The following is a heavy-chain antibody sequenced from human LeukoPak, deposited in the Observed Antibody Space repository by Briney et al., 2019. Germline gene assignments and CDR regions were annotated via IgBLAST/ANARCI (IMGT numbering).Heavy chain of an antibody. D-gene: IGHD1-26*01. J-gene: IGHJ4*02. V-gene: IGHV1-18*01. CDR3: ARVVGVRRKEHFDY. Sequence: ASVEVSCKASGGTFRSYAISWVRQAPGQGLEWMVWINAYNGNTNYAQKLQGRVTMTTDTSTSTAYMELRSLRSDDTAVYYCARVVGVRRKEHFDYWGQGTLVTVSS. CDR2: INAYNGNT. CDR1: GGTFRSYA.